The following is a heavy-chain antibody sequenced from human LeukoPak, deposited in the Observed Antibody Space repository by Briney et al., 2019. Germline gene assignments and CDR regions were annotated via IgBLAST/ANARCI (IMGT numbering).Heavy chain of an antibody. V-gene: IGHV3-48*03. J-gene: IGHJ6*03. CDR3: ARDLGYYYYYMDV. D-gene: IGHD3-16*01. Sequence: GGSLRLSCAASGFTFSSYEMNWVRQAPGKELEWVSYISSSGSTIYYADSVKGRFTISRDNAKNSLYLQMNSLRAEDTAVYYCARDLGYYYYYMDVWGKGTTVTISS. CDR2: ISSSGSTI. CDR1: GFTFSSYE.